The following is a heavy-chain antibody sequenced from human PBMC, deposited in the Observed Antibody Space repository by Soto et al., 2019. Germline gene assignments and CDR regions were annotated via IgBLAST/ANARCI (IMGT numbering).Heavy chain of an antibody. Sequence: QVQLVQSGAEVKKPGSSVKVSCKASGGTFSNSPISWVRQAPGQGLEWMGGTIHTFNTGNYAQKFQGRLTITADKSTNTAYMELSILRSEDTAVYYCARRTSSGYYRYFDSWGQGNLVTVSS. D-gene: IGHD3-22*01. CDR2: TIHTFNTG. J-gene: IGHJ4*02. CDR3: ARRTSSGYYRYFDS. V-gene: IGHV1-69*06. CDR1: GGTFSNSP.